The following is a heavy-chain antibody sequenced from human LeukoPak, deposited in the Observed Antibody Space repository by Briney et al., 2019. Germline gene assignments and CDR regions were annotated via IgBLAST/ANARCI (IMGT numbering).Heavy chain of an antibody. Sequence: GGSLRLSCAASGFTFSSYAMSWVRQAPGKGLEWVSAISGSGGSTYYADSVKGRFTISRDDSKNTLYLQMNSLRAEDTAVYYCAKGKQWLTGGYFDYWGQGTLVTVSS. CDR1: GFTFSSYA. CDR2: ISGSGGST. J-gene: IGHJ4*02. V-gene: IGHV3-23*01. CDR3: AKGKQWLTGGYFDY. D-gene: IGHD6-19*01.